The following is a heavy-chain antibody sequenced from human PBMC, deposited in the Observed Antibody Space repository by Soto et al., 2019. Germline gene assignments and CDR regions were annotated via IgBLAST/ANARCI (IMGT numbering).Heavy chain of an antibody. V-gene: IGHV3-30*18. CDR1: GFTFSSYG. D-gene: IGHD6-13*01. J-gene: IGHJ4*02. CDR3: AKDLGLGSSWFDY. CDR2: ISYDGSNK. Sequence: GGSLRLSCAASGFTFSSYGMHWVRQAPGKGLEWVAVISYDGSNKYYADSVKGRFTISRDNSKNTLYLQMNSLRAEDTAVYYCAKDLGLGSSWFDYWGQGTLVTVSS.